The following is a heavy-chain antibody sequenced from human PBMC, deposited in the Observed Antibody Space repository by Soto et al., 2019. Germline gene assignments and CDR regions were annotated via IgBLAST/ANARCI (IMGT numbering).Heavy chain of an antibody. J-gene: IGHJ6*02. V-gene: IGHV3-74*03. Sequence: EVQLVESGGGLVQPGGSLRLSCAASGFAFSSHWWDWVRQTPGKGLVWVGRISSDGSIITYADSVKGRFTISRDNAKNTLYLLMNSLRVEDAAVYFCARDPYHYSYYGLDVWGQGTTVSVSS. CDR1: GFAFSSHW. CDR2: ISSDGSII. CDR3: ARDPYHYSYYGLDV.